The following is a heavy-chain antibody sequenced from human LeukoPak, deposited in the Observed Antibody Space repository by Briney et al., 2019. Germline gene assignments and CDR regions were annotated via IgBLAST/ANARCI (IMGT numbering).Heavy chain of an antibody. CDR2: ISAYNGNT. V-gene: IGHV1-18*01. D-gene: IGHD6-6*01. CDR3: AGANPGSPLTFDY. J-gene: IGHJ4*02. Sequence: ASVKVSCKASGYTFTSYGISWVRQAPGQGLEWMGWISAYNGNTNYAQKLQGRVNMTTDTSTSTAYMELRSLRSDAAAVYYCAGANPGSPLTFDYWGQGTLVTVSS. CDR1: GYTFTSYG.